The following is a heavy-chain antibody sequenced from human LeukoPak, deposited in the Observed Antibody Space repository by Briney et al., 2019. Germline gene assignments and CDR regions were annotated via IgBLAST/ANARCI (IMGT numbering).Heavy chain of an antibody. CDR1: GGSISSYY. CDR3: ARGQKYRNGYTVTELGSGYFDY. CDR2: IYYSGST. D-gene: IGHD5-18*01. Sequence: PSETLSLTCTVSGGSISSYYWSWIRQPPGKGLEWLGYIYYSGSTNYNPSLKSRVTISVDTSKNQFSLTLSSVTAADTAVYYCARGQKYRNGYTVTELGSGYFDYWGQGTLVTVSS. J-gene: IGHJ4*02. V-gene: IGHV4-59*01.